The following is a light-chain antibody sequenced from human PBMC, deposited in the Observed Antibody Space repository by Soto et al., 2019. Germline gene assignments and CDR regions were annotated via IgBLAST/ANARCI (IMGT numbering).Light chain of an antibody. J-gene: IGLJ1*01. CDR2: DDT. V-gene: IGLV2-23*01. CDR3: CLYVGGRTYV. CDR1: VGL. Sequence: QSALTQPASVSGSPGQSITISCTGTVGLVSWYQQHPGKDPKLIIYDDTKRPSGVSSRFSVSKSGNTASLTISGLQTEDEADYYCCLYVGGRTYVFGTGTKVTVL.